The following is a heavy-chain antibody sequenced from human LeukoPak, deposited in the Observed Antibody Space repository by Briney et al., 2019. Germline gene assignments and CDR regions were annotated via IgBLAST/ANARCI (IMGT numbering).Heavy chain of an antibody. V-gene: IGHV3-30*04. CDR2: IPYDGSHK. Sequence: GGSLRLSCAASGFTFSSYAMHWVRQAPGKGLEWVALIPYDGSHKYYADSVQGRFTISRDNSKNTLYLQMNSLRAEDTAVYYCARDLYYDSSGYYYSLDWYFDLWGRGTLVTVSS. D-gene: IGHD3-22*01. CDR1: GFTFSSYA. J-gene: IGHJ2*01. CDR3: ARDLYYDSSGYYYSLDWYFDL.